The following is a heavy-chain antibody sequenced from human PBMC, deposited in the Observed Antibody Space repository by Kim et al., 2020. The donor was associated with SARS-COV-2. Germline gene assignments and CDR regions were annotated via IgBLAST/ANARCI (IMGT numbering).Heavy chain of an antibody. J-gene: IGHJ3*02. CDR3: ARRGMGYYYDRSGPRAFDI. Sequence: SETLSLTCTVSGGSISSYYWSWIRQPPGKGLEWIGYIYYSGSTNYNPSLKSRVTISVDTSKNQFSLKLSSVTAADTAVYYCARRGMGYYYDRSGPRAFDIWGQGTMVTVSS. CDR1: GGSISSYY. CDR2: IYYSGST. V-gene: IGHV4-59*08. D-gene: IGHD3-22*01.